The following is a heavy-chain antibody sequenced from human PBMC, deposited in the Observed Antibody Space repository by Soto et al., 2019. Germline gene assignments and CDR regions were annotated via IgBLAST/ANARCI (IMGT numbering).Heavy chain of an antibody. J-gene: IGHJ6*02. CDR2: IVVGSGNT. CDR3: AAGDYYDSSGSYYYYYYGMDV. Sequence: MQLVQSGPEVKKPGTSVKVSCKASGFTFTSSAVQWVRQARGQRLEWIGWIVVGSGNTNYAQKVQERVTITRDMSTSTAYMELSSLRSEDTAVYYCAAGDYYDSSGSYYYYYYGMDVWGQGTTVTVSS. D-gene: IGHD3-22*01. V-gene: IGHV1-58*01. CDR1: GFTFTSSA.